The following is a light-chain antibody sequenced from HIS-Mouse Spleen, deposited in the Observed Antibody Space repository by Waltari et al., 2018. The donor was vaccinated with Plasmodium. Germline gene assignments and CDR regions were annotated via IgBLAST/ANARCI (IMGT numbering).Light chain of an antibody. Sequence: QSALTQPPSASGSPGQSVTTSCTGTLSDVGCYNYDSWYQPHPGKAPKLMIYEVSKRPSGVPDRFSGSKSGNTASLTVSGLQAEDEADYYCSSYAGSNNLVFGGGTKLTVL. CDR2: EVS. J-gene: IGLJ2*01. V-gene: IGLV2-8*01. CDR1: LSDVGCYNY. CDR3: SSYAGSNNLV.